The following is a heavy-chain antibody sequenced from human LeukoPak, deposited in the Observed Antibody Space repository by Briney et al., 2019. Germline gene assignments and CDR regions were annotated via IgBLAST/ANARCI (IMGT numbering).Heavy chain of an antibody. Sequence: PGGSLRLSCAASGFTFSDYYMSWIRQAPGKGLEWLSYIGSSNTIYSADSVKGRFTISRDNAKNSLYLQMNSLRAEDTAVYYCARGSFLITFGGLIVWGQATLVTVSS. CDR3: ARGSFLITFGGLIV. D-gene: IGHD3-16*02. V-gene: IGHV3-11*04. CDR1: GFTFSDYY. CDR2: IGSSNTI. J-gene: IGHJ4*02.